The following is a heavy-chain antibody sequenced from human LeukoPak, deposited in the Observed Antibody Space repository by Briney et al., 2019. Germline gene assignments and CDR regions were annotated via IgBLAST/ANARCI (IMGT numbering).Heavy chain of an antibody. J-gene: IGHJ3*02. Sequence: SETLSLTCTVSGGSISSSSYYWGWIRQPPGKGLEWIGSIYYSGSTYCNPSLKSRVTISVDTSKNQFSLKLSSVTAADTAVYYCARVIMGATRDAFDIWGQGTMVTVSS. V-gene: IGHV4-39*01. CDR2: IYYSGST. CDR1: GGSISSSSYY. D-gene: IGHD1-26*01. CDR3: ARVIMGATRDAFDI.